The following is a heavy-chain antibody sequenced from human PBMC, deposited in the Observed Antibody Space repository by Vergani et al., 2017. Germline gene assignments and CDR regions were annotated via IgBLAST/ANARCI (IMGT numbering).Heavy chain of an antibody. Sequence: QVQLVESGGGLVKPGGSLRLSCAASGFTFSDYYMSWIRQAPGKGLELVSYISSSGSTIYYADSVKGRFTISRDNAKNSLYLQMNSLRAEDTAVYYCARETYYYDSSGYGIYYFDYWGQGTLVTVSS. V-gene: IGHV3-11*01. J-gene: IGHJ4*02. CDR1: GFTFSDYY. CDR3: ARETYYYDSSGYGIYYFDY. D-gene: IGHD3-22*01. CDR2: ISSSGSTI.